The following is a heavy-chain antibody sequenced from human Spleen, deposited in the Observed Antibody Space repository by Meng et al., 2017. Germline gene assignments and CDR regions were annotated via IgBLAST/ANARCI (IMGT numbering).Heavy chain of an antibody. J-gene: IGHJ6*02. D-gene: IGHD3-22*01. CDR1: GFSLTPSGVG. CDR3: ARTYYYDSSVYYYWYYYYGMDV. V-gene: IGHV2-5*02. Sequence: SGPTLVKPTQTLTLTCTFSGFSLTPSGVGVGWIRQPPGKALEWLALIYWDDDKRYSPSLKSRLTITKDTSKNQVVLTMTNMDPVDTATYYCARTYYYDSSVYYYWYYYYGMDVWGQGTTVTVSS. CDR2: IYWDDDK.